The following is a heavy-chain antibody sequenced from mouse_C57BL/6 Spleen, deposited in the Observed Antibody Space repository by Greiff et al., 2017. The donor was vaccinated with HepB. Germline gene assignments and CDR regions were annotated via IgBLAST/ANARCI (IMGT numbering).Heavy chain of an antibody. CDR1: GYTFTSYW. CDR2: IYPGNSDT. D-gene: IGHD2-3*01. J-gene: IGHJ3*01. V-gene: IGHV1-5*01. CDR3: TRKDDGYYVEFAY. Sequence: EVQLQQSGTVLARPGASVKMSCKTSGYTFTSYWMHWVKQRPGQGLEWIGAIYPGNSDTSYNQKFKGKAKLTAVTSASTAYMELSSLTNEDSAVYYCTRKDDGYYVEFAYWGQGTLVTVSA.